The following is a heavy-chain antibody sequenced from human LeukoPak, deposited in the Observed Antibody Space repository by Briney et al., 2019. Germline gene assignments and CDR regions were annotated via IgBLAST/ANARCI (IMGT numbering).Heavy chain of an antibody. Sequence: SETLSLTCSVSGGSIISYGYYWTWIRQYPGKGLEWIGNIFYNGTTYYNPSFKGRVTVSGDTSKNQFSLNLNSLTAADTVVYYCARDRMDTALAFFFDYWGQGTLVTVSS. CDR3: ARDRMDTALAFFFDY. D-gene: IGHD5-18*01. J-gene: IGHJ4*02. CDR2: IFYNGTT. CDR1: GGSIISYGYY. V-gene: IGHV4-31*03.